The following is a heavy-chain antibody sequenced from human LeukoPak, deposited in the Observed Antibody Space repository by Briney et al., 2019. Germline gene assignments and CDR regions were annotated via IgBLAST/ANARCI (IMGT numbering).Heavy chain of an antibody. Sequence: ASVKVSCKASGYTITGYYMHWVRQAPGQGLEWMGRINPDSGGTNYAQKFQGWVTLTRDTSISTAYVELTSLKSDDTAVYYCARDQYYNSGSPALRYWGQGTLVTVSS. V-gene: IGHV1-2*04. CDR3: ARDQYYNSGSPALRY. J-gene: IGHJ4*02. CDR2: INPDSGGT. CDR1: GYTITGYY. D-gene: IGHD3-10*01.